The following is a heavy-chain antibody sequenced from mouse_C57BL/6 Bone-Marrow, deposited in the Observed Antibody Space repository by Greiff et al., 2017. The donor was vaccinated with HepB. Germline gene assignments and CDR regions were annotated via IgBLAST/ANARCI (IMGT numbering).Heavy chain of an antibody. V-gene: IGHV14-4*01. CDR1: GFNIKDDY. J-gene: IGHJ1*03. CDR3: TTFITTVVATNWYFDV. CDR2: IDPENGDT. D-gene: IGHD1-1*01. Sequence: VHVKQSGAELVRPGASVKLSCTASGFNIKDDYMHWVKQRPEQGLEWIGWIDPENGDTEYASKFQGKATITADTSSNTAYLQLSSLTSEDTAVYYCTTFITTVVATNWYFDVWGTGTTVTVSS.